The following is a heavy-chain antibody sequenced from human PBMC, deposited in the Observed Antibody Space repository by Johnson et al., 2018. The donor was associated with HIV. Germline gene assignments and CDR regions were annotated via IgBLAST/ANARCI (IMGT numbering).Heavy chain of an antibody. CDR3: PTDGYGGYSYGYGAFDI. CDR2: IKSKTDGGTT. D-gene: IGHD5-18*01. CDR1: GFTFSNAW. J-gene: IGHJ3*02. Sequence: VQLVESGGGLVKPGGSLRLSCAASGFTFSNAWMSWVRQAPGKGLEWVGRIKSKTDGGTTDYAAPVKGRFTISRDDSKNTLYLQMNSLKTEDTAVYYCPTDGYGGYSYGYGAFDIWGQGTMVTVSS. V-gene: IGHV3-15*01.